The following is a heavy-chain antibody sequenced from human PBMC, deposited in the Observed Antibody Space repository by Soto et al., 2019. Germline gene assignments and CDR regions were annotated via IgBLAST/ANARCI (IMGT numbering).Heavy chain of an antibody. Sequence: PGGSLRLSCAAFGFTFSSYWMSWVRQAPGKGLEWVANIKQDGSEKYYVDSVKGRFTISRDNAKNSLYLQMNSLRAEDTAVYYCARDRMSSGWWNYYYYYGMDVWGQGTTVTVSS. CDR3: ARDRMSSGWWNYYYYYGMDV. D-gene: IGHD6-19*01. V-gene: IGHV3-7*01. CDR1: GFTFSSYW. J-gene: IGHJ6*02. CDR2: IKQDGSEK.